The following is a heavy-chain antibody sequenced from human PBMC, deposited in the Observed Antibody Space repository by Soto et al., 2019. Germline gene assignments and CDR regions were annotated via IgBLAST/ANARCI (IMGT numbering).Heavy chain of an antibody. Sequence: PSETLSLTCTVSGGSISSSSYYWGWIRQPPGKGLEWIGSIYYSGSTYYNPSLKSRVTISVDTSKNQFSLKLSSVTAADTAVYYCARSPKEINWNYGEPFDYWGQGTLVTVSS. CDR2: IYYSGST. D-gene: IGHD1-7*01. CDR1: GGSISSSSYY. J-gene: IGHJ4*02. CDR3: ARSPKEINWNYGEPFDY. V-gene: IGHV4-39*01.